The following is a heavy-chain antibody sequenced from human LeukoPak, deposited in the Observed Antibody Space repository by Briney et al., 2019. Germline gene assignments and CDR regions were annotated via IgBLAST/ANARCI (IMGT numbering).Heavy chain of an antibody. D-gene: IGHD4-17*01. J-gene: IGHJ4*02. Sequence: GGSLRLSCAASGFTFSDYAMNWVRQAPGKGLEWVSAVSGSGDSTYYADSVKGRFTISRDNSKNTLYLRMSSLRADHTAVYYCAKDSYGDFSLGPEDWGQGTLVTVSS. CDR1: GFTFSDYA. CDR2: VSGSGDST. V-gene: IGHV3-23*01. CDR3: AKDSYGDFSLGPED.